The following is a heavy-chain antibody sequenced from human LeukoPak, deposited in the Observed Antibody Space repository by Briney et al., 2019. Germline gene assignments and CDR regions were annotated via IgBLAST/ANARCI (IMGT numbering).Heavy chain of an antibody. D-gene: IGHD3-16*01. CDR2: IYYTGTT. CDR1: GGSFSSYY. V-gene: IGHV4-59*08. J-gene: IGHJ4*02. CDR3: ARQIYWGSEYFDF. Sequence: SETLSLTCTVAGGSFSSYYWSWIRQPPGKGQEWIGHIYYTGTTKYNPSLKSRAAIIIDTSKNEFSLRLSSVTASDTAMYFCARQIYWGSEYFDFWGQGTLVTVSS.